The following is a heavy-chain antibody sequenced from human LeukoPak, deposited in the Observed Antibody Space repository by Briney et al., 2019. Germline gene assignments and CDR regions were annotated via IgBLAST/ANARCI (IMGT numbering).Heavy chain of an antibody. D-gene: IGHD5-18*01. CDR3: ARDGPVYSLVN. CDR2: SSSSGSTI. Sequence: PGGSLRLSCAASGFTFNEYEMQWVRQAPGKGLEWVSWSSSSGSTISHADSVKGRFTVSRDNARNSLYLQMHSLRDEDTAVYYCARDGPVYSLVNWGQGTLVTVSS. CDR1: GFTFNEYE. V-gene: IGHV3-48*03. J-gene: IGHJ4*02.